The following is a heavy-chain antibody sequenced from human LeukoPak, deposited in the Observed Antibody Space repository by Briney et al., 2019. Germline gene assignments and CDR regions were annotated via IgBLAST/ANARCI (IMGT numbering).Heavy chain of an antibody. Sequence: ASVKVSCKASGGTFSSYAISWVRQAPGQGLEWVGGIIPIFGTANYAQKFQGRVTITADESTSTAYMELSSLRSEDTAVYYCAGSGIAVAGSGGDYFDYWGQGTLVTVSS. CDR3: AGSGIAVAGSGGDYFDY. D-gene: IGHD6-19*01. J-gene: IGHJ4*02. V-gene: IGHV1-69*13. CDR1: GGTFSSYA. CDR2: IIPIFGTA.